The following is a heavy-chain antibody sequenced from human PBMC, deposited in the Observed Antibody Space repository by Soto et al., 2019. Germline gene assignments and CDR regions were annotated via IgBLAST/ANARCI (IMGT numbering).Heavy chain of an antibody. Sequence: ASVKVSCKASGYTFTSYDINWVRQATGQGLEWMGWMNPNSGNTAYAQKFQGRVTMTRNTSISTAYMELSSLRSEDTAVYYCARERTGPNYFDYWAREPWSPSPQ. CDR2: MNPNSGNT. CDR1: GYTFTSYD. J-gene: IGHJ4*02. V-gene: IGHV1-8*01. D-gene: IGHD1-7*01. CDR3: ARERTGPNYFDY.